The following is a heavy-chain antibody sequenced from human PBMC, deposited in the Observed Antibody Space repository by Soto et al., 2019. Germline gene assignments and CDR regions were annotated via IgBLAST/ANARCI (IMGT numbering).Heavy chain of an antibody. CDR1: GYTFTSYG. V-gene: IGHV1-18*01. D-gene: IGHD6-19*01. Sequence: ASVKVSCKASGYTFTSYGISLVRQAPGQGLEWMGWISAYNGNTNYAQKLQGRVTMTTDTSTSTAYMELRSLRSDDTAVYYCARERAGAGTHEGFDPWGQGTLVTLSS. CDR3: ARERAGAGTHEGFDP. CDR2: ISAYNGNT. J-gene: IGHJ5*02.